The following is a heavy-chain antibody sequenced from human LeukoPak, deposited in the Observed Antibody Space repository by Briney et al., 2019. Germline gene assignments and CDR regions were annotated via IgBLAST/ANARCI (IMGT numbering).Heavy chain of an antibody. D-gene: IGHD4-11*01. Sequence: SETLSLTCTVSGGSISSSSYYWGWIRQPPGKGLEWIGSVYYSGSTYYNPSLKSRVTISVDTSKNQFSLKLSSVTAADTAVYYCARGPMTTVTTWFDSWGQGTLVTVSS. CDR2: VYYSGST. J-gene: IGHJ5*01. V-gene: IGHV4-39*07. CDR1: GGSISSSSYY. CDR3: ARGPMTTVTTWFDS.